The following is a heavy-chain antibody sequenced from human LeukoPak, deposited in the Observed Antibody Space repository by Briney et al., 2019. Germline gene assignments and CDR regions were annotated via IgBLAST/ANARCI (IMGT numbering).Heavy chain of an antibody. V-gene: IGHV3-48*03. CDR2: ISSSGSTI. Sequence: GGSLRLSCAASGFTFSSYEMNRVRQAPGKGLEWVSYISSSGSTIYYADSVKGRFTISRDNAKNSLYLQMNSLRAEDTAVYYCAREPYDILTGYYAGFDYWGQGTLVTVSS. CDR3: AREPYDILTGYYAGFDY. J-gene: IGHJ4*02. CDR1: GFTFSSYE. D-gene: IGHD3-9*01.